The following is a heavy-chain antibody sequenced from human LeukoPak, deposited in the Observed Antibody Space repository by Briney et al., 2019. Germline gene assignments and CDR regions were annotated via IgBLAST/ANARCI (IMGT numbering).Heavy chain of an antibody. CDR3: ARVGPTKMATVYYFDY. CDR1: GGSISSYY. D-gene: IGHD5-24*01. CDR2: IYYSGST. V-gene: IGHV4-59*01. Sequence: SETLSLTCTVSGGSISSYYWSWIRQPPGKGLEGIGYIYYSGSTNYNPSLKSRVTISVDTSKNQFSLKLSSVTAADTAVYYCARVGPTKMATVYYFDYWGQGTLVTVSS. J-gene: IGHJ4*02.